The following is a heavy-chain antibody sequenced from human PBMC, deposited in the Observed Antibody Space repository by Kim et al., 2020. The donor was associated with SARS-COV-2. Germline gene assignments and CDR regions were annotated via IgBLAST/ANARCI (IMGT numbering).Heavy chain of an antibody. CDR3: ANEPLVGATSVDS. Sequence: ASVKVSCKASGYSFTSYYMNWVRQAPGQGLEWMGIINPRSDTTTYAQRFQGRLTMTTDTSTSTVYLEVSGLRSEDTAVYYCANEPLVGATSVDSWGQGTL. D-gene: IGHD1-26*01. CDR2: INPRSDTT. CDR1: GYSFTSYY. V-gene: IGHV1-46*01. J-gene: IGHJ4*02.